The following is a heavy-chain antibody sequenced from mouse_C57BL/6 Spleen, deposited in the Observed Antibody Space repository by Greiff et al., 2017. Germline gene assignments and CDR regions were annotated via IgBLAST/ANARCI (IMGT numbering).Heavy chain of an antibody. CDR2: IDPSDSET. J-gene: IGHJ2*01. Sequence: QVQLQQSGAELVRPGSSVKLSCKASGYTFTSYWMHWVKQRPIQGLEWIGNIDPSDSETHYNQKFKDKATLTVDKSTSTAYMQLSSLTSEDSAVYYCARRYYYGSSLHFDYWGQGTTLTVSS. CDR1: GYTFTSYW. CDR3: ARRYYYGSSLHFDY. V-gene: IGHV1-52*01. D-gene: IGHD1-1*01.